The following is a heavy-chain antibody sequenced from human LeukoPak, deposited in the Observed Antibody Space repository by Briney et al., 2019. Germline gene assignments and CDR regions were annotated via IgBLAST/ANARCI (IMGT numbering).Heavy chain of an antibody. CDR1: GGSISSYY. Sequence: SETLSLTCTVSGGSISSYYWSWIRQPPGKGLEYIGYVYYSGSTNYNPSLKSRVTVSIDTSKNQFSLKLSSVTAADTAVYYCARDQVDYDTPDHFDYWGKGTLVTVSS. CDR2: VYYSGST. J-gene: IGHJ4*02. D-gene: IGHD3-22*01. V-gene: IGHV4-59*01. CDR3: ARDQVDYDTPDHFDY.